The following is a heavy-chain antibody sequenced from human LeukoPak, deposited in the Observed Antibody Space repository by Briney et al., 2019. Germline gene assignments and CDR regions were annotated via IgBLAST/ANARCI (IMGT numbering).Heavy chain of an antibody. V-gene: IGHV3-30*18. Sequence: GSSMRLSSAACGSTFSTYVMYLFRPPPGGGLEWVAVAINDRSNEYYADSVRRRFTIYRDSSKNTLYLQMNSLRTEDTAVYYCVKATHSGWYGHYDYWGQGTLVTVSS. CDR2: AINDRSNE. J-gene: IGHJ4*02. CDR1: GSTFSTYV. D-gene: IGHD6-19*01. CDR3: VKATHSGWYGHYDY.